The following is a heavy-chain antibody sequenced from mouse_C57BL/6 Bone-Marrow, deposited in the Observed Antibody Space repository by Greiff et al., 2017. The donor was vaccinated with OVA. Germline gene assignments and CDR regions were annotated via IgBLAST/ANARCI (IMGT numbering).Heavy chain of an antibody. D-gene: IGHD1-1*01. V-gene: IGHV14-4*01. CDR1: GFNIKDDY. J-gene: IGHJ3*01. Sequence: EVQLKESGAELVRPGASVKLSCTASGFNIKDDYMHWVKQRPEQGLEWIGWIDPENGDTEYASKFQGKATITADTSTNTAYLQLSSLTSEDTAVDYCTTVSYVWWFAYWGQGTLVTVSA. CDR2: IDPENGDT. CDR3: TTVSYVWWFAY.